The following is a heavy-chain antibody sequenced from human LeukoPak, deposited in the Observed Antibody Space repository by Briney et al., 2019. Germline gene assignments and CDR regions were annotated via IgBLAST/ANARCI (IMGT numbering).Heavy chain of an antibody. V-gene: IGHV1-18*01. D-gene: IGHD3-3*01. CDR1: GYTFTSYG. CDR2: ISAYNGNT. Sequence: ASVKVSCKASGYTFTSYGISRVRQAPGQGLEWMGWISAYNGNTNYAQKLQGRVTMTTDTSTSTAYMELSSLRSEDTAVYYCARAYYDFWSGYCYWGQGTLVTVSS. CDR3: ARAYYDFWSGYCY. J-gene: IGHJ4*02.